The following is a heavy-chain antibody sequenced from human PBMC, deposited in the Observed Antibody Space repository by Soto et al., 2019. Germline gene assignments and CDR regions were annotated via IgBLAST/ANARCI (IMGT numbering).Heavy chain of an antibody. CDR3: ARDVNDSSGSQGFDY. Sequence: TLSLTCTVIGDSVRSNNYYWSWNRQLPETGVDCIGYIHYSGDPYYNPSLTSRITMSMDVPKNQFSLNLRSVTAADTAIYYCARDVNDSSGSQGFDYWGQGTLVTASS. J-gene: IGHJ4*02. D-gene: IGHD3-22*01. CDR1: GDSVRSNNYY. CDR2: IHYSGDP. V-gene: IGHV4-31*03.